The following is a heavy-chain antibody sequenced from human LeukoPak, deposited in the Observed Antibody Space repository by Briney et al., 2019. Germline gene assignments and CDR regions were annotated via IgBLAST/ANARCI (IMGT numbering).Heavy chain of an antibody. CDR3: ARDGSDSYGRGFDY. D-gene: IGHD5-18*01. CDR2: IYASGNT. V-gene: IGHV4-4*07. J-gene: IGHJ4*02. CDR1: GGSISSYY. Sequence: SETPSLTCTVSGGSISSYYWSWIRQPPGKGLEWIGRIYASGNTNYNSSLKSRVTMSVDTSKNQFSLKLSSVTAADTAVYYCARDGSDSYGRGFDYWGQGTLVSVSS.